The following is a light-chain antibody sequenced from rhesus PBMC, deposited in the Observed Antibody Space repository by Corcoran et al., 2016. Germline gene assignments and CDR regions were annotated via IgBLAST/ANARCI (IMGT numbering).Light chain of an antibody. CDR1: ENIKNY. CDR2: KTS. V-gene: IGKV1-74*01. CDR3: QNGYGVPYS. J-gene: IGKJ2*01. Sequence: DIQMTQSPSSLSASVGDRVTITCRASENIKNYLNWYQQKPGKAPKFLICKTSPLQRGVPSRFSGSGSRSDYTYTSSSLQTEDVEIYHSQNGYGVPYSFGQGTEVGI.